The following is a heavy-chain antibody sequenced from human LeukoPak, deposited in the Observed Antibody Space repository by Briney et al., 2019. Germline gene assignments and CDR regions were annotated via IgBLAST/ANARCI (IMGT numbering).Heavy chain of an antibody. CDR1: GDXIRTSSYY. V-gene: IGHV4-39*01. CDR2: IYYSGST. Sequence: SETLSLTCIVSGDXIRTSSYYWGWIRQPPGKGLEWLGSIYYSGSTYYNPSLKSRVAISMDTSKNQFSLKLSSVTAADTAMYYCARQFYHDSSGADYWGQGALVTVSS. CDR3: ARQFYHDSSGADY. D-gene: IGHD3-22*01. J-gene: IGHJ4*02.